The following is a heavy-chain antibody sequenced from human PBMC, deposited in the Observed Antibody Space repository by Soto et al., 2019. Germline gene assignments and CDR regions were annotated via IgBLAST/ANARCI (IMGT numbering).Heavy chain of an antibody. Sequence: QVQLVQSGAEVKKPGASVKVSCKASGYTFTSYDINWVRQATGQGLEWMGWMNPNSGNTGYAQKFQGRVTMTRNTSISTAYMELSSLRSEYTAVYYCARARYCSGGSCNYYYYYMDVWGKGTTVTVSS. CDR3: ARARYCSGGSCNYYYYYMDV. D-gene: IGHD2-15*01. CDR2: MNPNSGNT. J-gene: IGHJ6*03. CDR1: GYTFTSYD. V-gene: IGHV1-8*01.